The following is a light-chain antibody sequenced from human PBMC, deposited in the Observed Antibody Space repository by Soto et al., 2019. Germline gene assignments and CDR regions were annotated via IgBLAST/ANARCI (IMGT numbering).Light chain of an antibody. J-gene: IGLJ2*01. V-gene: IGLV2-8*01. CDR2: EVT. CDR3: SSYAGSNNVV. Sequence: QSALTQPPPASGSPGQSVTISCTGTSSDVGRFNFVSWFQQHPGKAPKALIYEVTKRPSGVPDRFSASKSGNTASLTVSGLQAEDEADYYCSSYAGSNNVVFGGGTKLTVL. CDR1: SSDVGRFNF.